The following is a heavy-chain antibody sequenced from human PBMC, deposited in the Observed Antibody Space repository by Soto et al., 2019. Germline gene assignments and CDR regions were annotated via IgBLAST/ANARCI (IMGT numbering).Heavy chain of an antibody. J-gene: IGHJ4*02. CDR3: ARDFGSGSYYKSDY. CDR1: GFTFSSYG. D-gene: IGHD3-10*01. CDR2: IWYDGSNK. Sequence: ESGGGVVQPGRSLRLSCAASGFTFSSYGMHWVRQAPGKGLEWVAVIWYDGSNKYYADSVKGRFTISRDNSKNTLYLQMNSLRAEDTAVYYCARDFGSGSYYKSDYWGQGTLVTVSS. V-gene: IGHV3-33*01.